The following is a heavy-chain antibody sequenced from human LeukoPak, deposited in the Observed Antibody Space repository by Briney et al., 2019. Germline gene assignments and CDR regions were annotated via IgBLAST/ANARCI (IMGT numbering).Heavy chain of an antibody. Sequence: SETLSLTCTVSGYSISSGYYWGWIRQPPGKGLEWIGSIYHSGSTYYSPSLKSRVTISVDTSKNQFSLKLSSVTAADTAVYYCARARREMVDYWGQGTLVTVSS. CDR2: IYHSGST. V-gene: IGHV4-38-2*02. CDR1: GYSISSGYY. CDR3: ARARREMVDY. J-gene: IGHJ4*02. D-gene: IGHD5-24*01.